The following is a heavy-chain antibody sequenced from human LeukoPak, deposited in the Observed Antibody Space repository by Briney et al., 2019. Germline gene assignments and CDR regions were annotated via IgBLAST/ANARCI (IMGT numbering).Heavy chain of an antibody. V-gene: IGHV3-53*01. CDR2: LYSDGTT. CDR3: ANYDTTGFYFDQ. D-gene: IGHD3-22*01. J-gene: IGHJ4*02. Sequence: GGSLRLSCSASGLTVSSNYMSWVRQAPGKGLEWVSLLYSDGTTYYADSVGGRFAISRDNSKNTLYLQMFSLRAEDTAMYYCANYDTTGFYFDQWGQGTLVTVSS. CDR1: GLTVSSNY.